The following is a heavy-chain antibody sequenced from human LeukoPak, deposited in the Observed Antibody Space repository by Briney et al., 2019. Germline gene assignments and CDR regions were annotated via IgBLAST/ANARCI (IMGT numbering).Heavy chain of an antibody. CDR3: ARGRTYYYDTSGYYPSIYYGMDV. J-gene: IGHJ6*02. Sequence: SETLSLTCAVYGGSFSGYYWSWIRQPPGKGLEWIGEINHGESTNYNPSLKSRATLSVDTSKNQFSLKLTSVTAADTAVYYCARGRTYYYDTSGYYPSIYYGMDVWGQGTTAIVSS. V-gene: IGHV4-34*01. CDR1: GGSFSGYY. CDR2: INHGEST. D-gene: IGHD3-22*01.